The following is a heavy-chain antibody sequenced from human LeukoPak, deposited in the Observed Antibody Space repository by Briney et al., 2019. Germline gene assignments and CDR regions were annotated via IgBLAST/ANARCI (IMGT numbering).Heavy chain of an antibody. D-gene: IGHD3-3*01. CDR3: ARDRGYDFWSGSFDL. CDR1: GFSFNSYD. J-gene: IGHJ2*01. Sequence: GGSLRLSCAASGFSFNSYDMHWVRQVRGKGLEWVGAIGTGGDTYYADSVKGRFTISRENAKKSLYPQMDCLRAGDTAVYYCARDRGYDFWSGSFDLWGRGTLVTVSS. V-gene: IGHV3-13*01. CDR2: IGTGGDT.